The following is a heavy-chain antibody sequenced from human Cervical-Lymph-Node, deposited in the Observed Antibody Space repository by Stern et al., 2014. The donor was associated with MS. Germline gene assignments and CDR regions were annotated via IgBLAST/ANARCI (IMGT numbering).Heavy chain of an antibody. CDR2: INPHSGGT. D-gene: IGHD2-15*01. J-gene: IGHJ6*02. CDR3: ARVAGGSWKNYGMDL. Sequence: QVQLVQSGGEVKKPGAPVKVSCKASGYAFSGYFIHWVRQAPGQGLEWMGWINPHSGGTNYAPKFQGRVTMTSDMSTSTASMELTRLNSDDTATYYCARVAGGSWKNYGMDLWGQGTRVTVS. CDR1: GYAFSGYF. V-gene: IGHV1-2*02.